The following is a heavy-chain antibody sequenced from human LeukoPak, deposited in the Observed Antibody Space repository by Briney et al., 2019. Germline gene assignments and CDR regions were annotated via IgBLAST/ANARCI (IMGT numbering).Heavy chain of an antibody. CDR2: IKEDGSEK. Sequence: PGGSLRLSCAASGFTFSGNWMSWVRQAPGKGLEWVANIKEDGSEKYYVDSVKGRFTISRDNAKNSLYLQMNSLRVEDTAVYYCARDSVHGYYDSSGYSALFGYWGQGTLVTVSS. CDR1: GFTFSGNW. J-gene: IGHJ4*02. CDR3: ARDSVHGYYDSSGYSALFGY. D-gene: IGHD3-22*01. V-gene: IGHV3-7*01.